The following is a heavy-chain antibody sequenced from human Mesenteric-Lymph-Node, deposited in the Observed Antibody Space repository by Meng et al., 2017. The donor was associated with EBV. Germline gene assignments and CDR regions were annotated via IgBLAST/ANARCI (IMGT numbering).Heavy chain of an antibody. J-gene: IGHJ3*02. Sequence: GYLVEAGGGLVQPGKSLRIACAASGCTFDGYAMHWVRQAPGKGLEWVAGINWDSGSIGYVDSVKGRFTISRDNAKNSLYLQMDSLRTEDTAFYYCARPRSTNWASDAFDIWGQGTMVTVSS. V-gene: IGHV3-9*01. CDR3: ARPRSTNWASDAFDI. CDR1: GCTFDGYA. CDR2: INWDSGSI. D-gene: IGHD6-13*01.